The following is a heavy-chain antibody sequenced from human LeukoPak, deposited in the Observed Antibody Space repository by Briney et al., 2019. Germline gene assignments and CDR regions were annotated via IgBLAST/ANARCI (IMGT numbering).Heavy chain of an antibody. V-gene: IGHV3-66*01. CDR1: GFTVSSNY. Sequence: PGGSLRLSCAASGFTVSSNYMSWVRQAPGKGLEWVSFIYSGGSTYYADSVKGRFTISRDNSKNTLYLQMNSLRPEDTAVYYCAKEGSNGDFDYWGQGTLVTVSS. J-gene: IGHJ4*02. CDR3: AKEGSNGDFDY. D-gene: IGHD1-26*01. CDR2: IYSGGST.